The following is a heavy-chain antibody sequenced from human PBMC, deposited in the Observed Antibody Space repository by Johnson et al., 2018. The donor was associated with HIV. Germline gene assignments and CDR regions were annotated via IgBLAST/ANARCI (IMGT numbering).Heavy chain of an antibody. J-gene: IGHJ3*02. V-gene: IGHV3-15*01. CDR2: IKTKTDGGTT. CDR3: TTDYHVVFGAFDI. D-gene: IGHD1-14*01. CDR1: GFSFRNAW. Sequence: VQLMESGGGLVKPGGSLRLSCAASGFSFRNAWMSWVRQAPGKGLEWVGRIKTKTDGGTTDYAAPVKGRFTISRDDSKNTLYMQMNSLKTEDTAVYYCTTDYHVVFGAFDIWGQGTMVTVSS.